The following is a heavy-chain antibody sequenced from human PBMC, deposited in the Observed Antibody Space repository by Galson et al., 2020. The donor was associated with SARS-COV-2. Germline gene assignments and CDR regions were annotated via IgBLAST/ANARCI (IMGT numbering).Heavy chain of an antibody. CDR2: IYYSGST. CDR1: GGSISSSSYY. CDR3: ARESAAYYYDSSGYPRGYYYYMDV. D-gene: IGHD3-22*01. V-gene: IGHV4-39*07. J-gene: IGHJ6*03. Sequence: SETLSLTCTVSGGSISSSSYYWGWIRQPPGKGLEWIGSIYYSGSTYYNPSLKSRVTISVETSKNQFSLKLSSVTAADTAVYYCARESAAYYYDSSGYPRGYYYYMDVWGKGTTVTVSS.